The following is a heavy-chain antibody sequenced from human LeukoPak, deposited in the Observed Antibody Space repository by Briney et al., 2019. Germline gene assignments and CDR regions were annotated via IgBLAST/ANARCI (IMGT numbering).Heavy chain of an antibody. Sequence: PSETLSLTCTVSGGSISSSSYYWGWIRQPPGKGLEWIGSIYYSGSTYYNPSLKSRVTISVDTSKNQFSLKLSSVTAADTAVYYCARQSYDAFDIWGQGTMVTVSS. V-gene: IGHV4-39*01. CDR3: ARQSYDAFDI. CDR1: GGSISSSSYY. J-gene: IGHJ3*02. CDR2: IYYSGST.